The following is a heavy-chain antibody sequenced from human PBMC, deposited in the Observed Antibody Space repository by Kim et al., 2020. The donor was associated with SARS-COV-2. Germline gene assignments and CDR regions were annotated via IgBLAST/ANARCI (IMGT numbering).Heavy chain of an antibody. Sequence: SETLSLTCAVYGGSFSGYYWSWIRQPPGKGLEWIGEINHSGSTNYNPSLKSRVTISVDTSKNQFSLKLSSVTAADTAVYYCARGRGPMGFDYWGQGTLVT. V-gene: IGHV4-34*01. CDR1: GGSFSGYY. J-gene: IGHJ4*02. CDR2: INHSGST. D-gene: IGHD3-10*01. CDR3: ARGRGPMGFDY.